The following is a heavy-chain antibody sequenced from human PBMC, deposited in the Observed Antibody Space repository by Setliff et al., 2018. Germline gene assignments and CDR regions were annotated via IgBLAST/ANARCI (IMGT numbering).Heavy chain of an antibody. Sequence: SETLSLTCTVSGGSISSGGYYWSWIRQHPGKGLEWIGYIYYSGSTYYNPSLKSRVTRSVDTSKNQFSLKLSSVTAADTAVYYCARGDFSSSSWDYWGQGTLVTVSS. D-gene: IGHD6-6*01. CDR1: GGSISSGGYY. V-gene: IGHV4-31*03. CDR2: IYYSGST. J-gene: IGHJ4*02. CDR3: ARGDFSSSSWDY.